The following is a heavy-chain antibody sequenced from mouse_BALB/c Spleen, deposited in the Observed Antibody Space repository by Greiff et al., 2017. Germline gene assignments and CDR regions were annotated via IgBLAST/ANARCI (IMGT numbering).Heavy chain of an antibody. D-gene: IGHD1-1*01. V-gene: IGHV5-9-4*01. J-gene: IGHJ2*01. CDR2: ISSGGSYT. CDR1: GFTFSSYA. Sequence: EVQLVESGGGLVKPGGSLKLSCAASGFTFSSYAMSWVRQSPEKRLEWVAEISSGGSYTYYPDTVTGRITISSDNAKNTLYLEMSRLRSEDTAMYYCARDQGYYGSSLYYFDYWGQGTTLTVSS. CDR3: ARDQGYYGSSLYYFDY.